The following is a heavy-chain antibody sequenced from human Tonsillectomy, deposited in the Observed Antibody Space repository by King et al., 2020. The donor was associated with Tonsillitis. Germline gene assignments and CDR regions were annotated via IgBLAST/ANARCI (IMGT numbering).Heavy chain of an antibody. CDR3: ARISNDFWSGYADY. CDR2: IDWDGDK. CDR1: VFSLSTSAMC. D-gene: IGHD3-3*01. J-gene: IGHJ4*02. V-gene: IGHV2-70*01. Sequence: TLKESGPALVKPTQTLTLTCTFSVFSLSTSAMCVSWIRQPPGKALEWLALIDWDGDKYYSTSLNTRLTISKDTSKTQVVLTMTNMDPVDTATYYCARISNDFWSGYADYWGQGTLVTVSS.